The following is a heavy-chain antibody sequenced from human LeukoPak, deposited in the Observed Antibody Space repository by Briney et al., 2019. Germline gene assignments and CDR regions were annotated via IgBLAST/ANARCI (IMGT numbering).Heavy chain of an antibody. V-gene: IGHV3-48*01. Sequence: PGGSLRLSCAASGFTFSSYSMNWVRQAPGKGLEWVSYISSSSSTIYYADSVKGRFTISRDNAKNSLYLQMNSLRAEDTAVYYCASVRLARDAFDIWGQGTMVTVSS. CDR2: ISSSSSTI. CDR3: ASVRLARDAFDI. D-gene: IGHD3-10*01. CDR1: GFTFSSYS. J-gene: IGHJ3*02.